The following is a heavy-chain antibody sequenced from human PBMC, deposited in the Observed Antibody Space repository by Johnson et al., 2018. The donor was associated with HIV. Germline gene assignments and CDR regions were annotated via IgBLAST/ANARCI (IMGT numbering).Heavy chain of an antibody. D-gene: IGHD6-13*01. V-gene: IGHV3-20*04. CDR3: ARGKGAAAGLDAFDI. J-gene: IGHJ3*02. CDR2: INWAGGVT. Sequence: MLLVESGGGLVQPGGSLRLSCAASGFTFTFSSYAMHWVRQAPGQGLEWVSGINWAGGVTGYADSLKGRFTISRDNARNSLYLQMNSLSAEDTALYFCARGKGAAAGLDAFDILGQGIMVSVSS. CDR1: GFTFTFSSYA.